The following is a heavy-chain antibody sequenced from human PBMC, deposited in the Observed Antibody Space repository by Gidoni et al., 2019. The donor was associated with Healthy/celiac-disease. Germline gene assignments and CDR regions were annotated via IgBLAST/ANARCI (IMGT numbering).Heavy chain of an antibody. CDR2: LYFSGST. CDR3: ARAGYYDSSGSPNWFDP. J-gene: IGHJ5*02. D-gene: IGHD3-22*01. Sequence: QVQLQESGPGLVKPSQTLSLTCTVSGGSISSGGYYWSWIRQHPGKGLGWIGYLYFSGSTYYNPSLNSRVTISVDTSKNQFSLKLSSVTAADTAVYYCARAGYYDSSGSPNWFDPWGQGTLVTVSS. CDR1: GGSISSGGYY. V-gene: IGHV4-31*03.